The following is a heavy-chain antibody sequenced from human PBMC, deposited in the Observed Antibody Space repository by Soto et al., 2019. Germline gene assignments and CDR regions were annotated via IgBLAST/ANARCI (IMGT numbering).Heavy chain of an antibody. Sequence: ASVKVSCKASGYTFTSYGISWVRQAPGQGLEWMGWISAYNGNTNYAQKLQGRVTITTDTSTSTAYMGLRSLRSDDTAGYYCARAQVAEVGALDWFDPWGQGTLVTVSS. V-gene: IGHV1-18*04. CDR3: ARAQVAEVGALDWFDP. J-gene: IGHJ5*02. CDR2: ISAYNGNT. D-gene: IGHD3-10*01. CDR1: GYTFTSYG.